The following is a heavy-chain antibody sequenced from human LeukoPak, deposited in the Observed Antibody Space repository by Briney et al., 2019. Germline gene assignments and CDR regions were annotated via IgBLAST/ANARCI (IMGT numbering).Heavy chain of an antibody. Sequence: GASVKVSCKVSGYTLTELSMHWVRQAPGKGLEWMGGFDPEDGETIYAQKLQGRVTMTTDTSTSTAYMELRSLRSDDTAVYYCARVPGYSSSWYTNLIDYWGQGTLVTVSS. CDR1: GYTLTELS. CDR2: FDPEDGET. D-gene: IGHD6-13*01. CDR3: ARVPGYSSSWYTNLIDY. V-gene: IGHV1-24*01. J-gene: IGHJ4*02.